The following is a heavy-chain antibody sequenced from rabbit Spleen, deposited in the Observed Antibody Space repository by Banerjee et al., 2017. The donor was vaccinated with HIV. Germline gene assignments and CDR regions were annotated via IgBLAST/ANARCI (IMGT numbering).Heavy chain of an antibody. V-gene: IGHV1S45*01. CDR2: INAVTGKA. Sequence: QEQLVESGGGLVKPGASLTLTCKASGFSFSNKAVMCWVRQAPGKGLEWIACINAVTGKAVYASWAKGRITFSKPSSTTVTLEMTSLTAADTATYFCARGSAAMTMVITGYYFNLWGPGTLVTVS. D-gene: IGHD2-1*01. CDR1: GFSFSNKAV. J-gene: IGHJ4*02. CDR3: ARGSAAMTMVITGYYFNL.